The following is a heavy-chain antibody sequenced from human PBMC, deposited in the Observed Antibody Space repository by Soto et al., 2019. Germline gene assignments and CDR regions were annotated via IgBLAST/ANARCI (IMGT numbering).Heavy chain of an antibody. CDR2: IYYSGTA. Sequence: QVQLQESGPGLVKPSQTLSLTCTVSGGSISNADYYWSWIRQPPGKGPEWIGNIYYSGTAYYNPSLKGRVTMSVDTSKTQFSLKLSSVTAADTAVYYCARYCSGGSCYAAGDYWGQGTLVTVSS. CDR1: GGSISNADYY. CDR3: ARYCSGGSCYAAGDY. D-gene: IGHD2-15*01. J-gene: IGHJ4*02. V-gene: IGHV4-30-4*01.